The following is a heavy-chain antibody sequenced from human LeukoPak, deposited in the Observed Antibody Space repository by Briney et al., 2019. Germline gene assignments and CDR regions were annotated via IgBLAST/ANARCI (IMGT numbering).Heavy chain of an antibody. CDR2: INHSGST. CDR3: ARGTLWLL. Sequence: SETLSLTCAVYGGSFSGYYWSWIRQPPGKGLEWIGEINHSGSTNYNPSLKSRVTISVDTSKNQFSLKLSSVTAADTAVCHCARGTLWLLWGQGTLVTVSS. J-gene: IGHJ4*02. V-gene: IGHV4-34*01. CDR1: GGSFSGYY. D-gene: IGHD5-18*01.